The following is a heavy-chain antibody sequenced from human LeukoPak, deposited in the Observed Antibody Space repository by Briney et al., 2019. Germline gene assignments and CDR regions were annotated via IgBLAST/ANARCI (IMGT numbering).Heavy chain of an antibody. V-gene: IGHV3-30*01. CDR1: GFTFSSYA. J-gene: IGHJ5*02. CDR2: ISYDGSNK. CDR3: ARETGGPYKWLDP. D-gene: IGHD7-27*01. Sequence: GGSLRLSCAASGFTFSSYAMHWVRQAPGKGLEWVAVISYDGSNKYYADSVKGRFTISRDNSKNTLYLQMNSLRAEDTAVYYCARETGGPYKWLDPWGQGTLVTVSS.